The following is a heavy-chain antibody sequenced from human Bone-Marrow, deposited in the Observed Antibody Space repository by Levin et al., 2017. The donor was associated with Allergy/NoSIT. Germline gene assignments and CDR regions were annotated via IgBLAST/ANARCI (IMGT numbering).Heavy chain of an antibody. J-gene: IGHJ4*02. CDR1: GGSFSGYY. CDR3: ARRTYYYDSSGYNTQLDY. CDR2: INHSGST. Sequence: SQTLSLTCAVYGGSFSGYYWSWIRQPPGKGLEWIGEINHSGSTNYNPSLKSRVTISVDTSKNQFSLKLSSVTAADTAVYYCARRTYYYDSSGYNTQLDYWGQGTLVTVSS. V-gene: IGHV4-34*01. D-gene: IGHD3-22*01.